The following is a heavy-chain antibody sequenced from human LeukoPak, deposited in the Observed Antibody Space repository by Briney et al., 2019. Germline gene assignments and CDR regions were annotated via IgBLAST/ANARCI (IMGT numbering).Heavy chain of an antibody. CDR3: ARVRGTLGAFDI. CDR1: GYSISSVYY. Sequence: PSETLSLTCTVSGYSISSVYYWGWIRQPPGKGLEWIGSIYHSGSTYYNPSLKSRVTISVDTSKNQFSLRLSSVTAADTAVYYCARVRGTLGAFDIWGQGTMVTVSS. J-gene: IGHJ3*02. V-gene: IGHV4-38-2*02. CDR2: IYHSGST. D-gene: IGHD2-15*01.